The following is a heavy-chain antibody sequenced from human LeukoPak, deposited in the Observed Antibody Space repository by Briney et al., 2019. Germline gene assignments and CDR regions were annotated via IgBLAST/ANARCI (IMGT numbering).Heavy chain of an antibody. V-gene: IGHV4-38-2*02. Sequence: PSETLSLTCTVSGYSISSGYYWGWIRQPPGKGLEWIGSIYHSGSAYYNPSLKSRVTISVDTSKNQFSLKLSSVTAADTAVYYCARGNPQYYDFWSGYYKGLLLSPRLGSGGHDAFDIWGQGTMVTVSS. CDR3: ARGNPQYYDFWSGYYKGLLLSPRLGSGGHDAFDI. D-gene: IGHD3-3*01. CDR1: GYSISSGYY. J-gene: IGHJ3*02. CDR2: IYHSGSA.